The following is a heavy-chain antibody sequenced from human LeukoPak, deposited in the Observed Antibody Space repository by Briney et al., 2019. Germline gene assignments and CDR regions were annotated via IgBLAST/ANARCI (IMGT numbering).Heavy chain of an antibody. CDR1: GFTFSSYA. CDR3: ARGGLQLEQKTGAFDI. Sequence: PGRSLRLSCAASGFTFSSYAMHWVRQAPGKGLEWVSGINWNGGSTGYADSVKGRFTISRDNAKNSLYLQMNSLRAEDTALYYCARGGLQLEQKTGAFDIWGQGTMVTVSS. V-gene: IGHV3-20*04. CDR2: INWNGGST. J-gene: IGHJ3*02. D-gene: IGHD1-1*01.